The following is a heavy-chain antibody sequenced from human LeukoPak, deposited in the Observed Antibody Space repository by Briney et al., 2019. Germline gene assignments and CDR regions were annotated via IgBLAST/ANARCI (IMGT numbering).Heavy chain of an antibody. D-gene: IGHD3-22*01. V-gene: IGHV1-69*02. CDR2: IIPILGIA. Sequence: SVKVSCKASVGTFTSYTISCVRQAPGQRLEWRGRIIPILGIANYAHKFQGRVTITANKSTSTAYMELSSLRSEDTAVYYCARAPHYYASSFFDYWGQGTLVTVSS. CDR1: VGTFTSYT. CDR3: ARAPHYYASSFFDY. J-gene: IGHJ4*02.